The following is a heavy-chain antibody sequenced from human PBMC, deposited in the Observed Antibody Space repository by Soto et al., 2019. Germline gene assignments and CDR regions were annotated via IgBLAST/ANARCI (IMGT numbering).Heavy chain of an antibody. Sequence: QVQLQESGPGLVKPSETLSLTCTVSGGSVSSSSYYWSWIRQPPGKGLEWIGYIYHSGSTNYNPSRKSRVTISGDTSKNQVSLKLRAVTAADTAVYFCAKHGYYEYFQYWGQGTLVTVSS. D-gene: IGHD5-18*01. V-gene: IGHV4-61*01. CDR2: IYHSGST. CDR3: AKHGYYEYFQY. J-gene: IGHJ1*01. CDR1: GGSVSSSSYY.